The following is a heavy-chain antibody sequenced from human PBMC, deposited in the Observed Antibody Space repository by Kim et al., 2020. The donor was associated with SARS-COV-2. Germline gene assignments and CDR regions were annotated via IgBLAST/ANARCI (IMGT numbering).Heavy chain of an antibody. D-gene: IGHD3-10*01. CDR3: ARANYYGSGRAFDI. V-gene: IGHV1-69*04. Sequence: AQKFQGRVTITADKSTSTAYMELSSLRSEDTAVYYCARANYYGSGRAFDIWGQGTMVTVSS. J-gene: IGHJ3*02.